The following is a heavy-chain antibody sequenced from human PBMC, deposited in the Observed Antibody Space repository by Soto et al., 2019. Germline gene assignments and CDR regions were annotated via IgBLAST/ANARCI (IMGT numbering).Heavy chain of an antibody. CDR2: ISYDGRSK. CDR3: AKAISSRVVISTCFDY. D-gene: IGHD3-22*01. J-gene: IGHJ4*02. CDR1: GFTFSSYA. Sequence: QVQLVESGGGVVQPGRSLRLTCAASGFTFSSYAMHWVRQAPGKGLEWVAVISYDGRSKYYADSIKGRFTISSDNSKNTLYLQMTDLRPEDSAVYYCAKAISSRVVISTCFDYWGQGTLVTVSS. V-gene: IGHV3-30*18.